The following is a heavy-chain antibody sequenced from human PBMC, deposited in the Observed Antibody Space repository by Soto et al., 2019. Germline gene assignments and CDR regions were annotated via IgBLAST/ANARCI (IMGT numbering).Heavy chain of an antibody. CDR3: ARAYYSSSWYAYGMDV. J-gene: IGHJ6*02. Sequence: GGSLRLSCAASGFTFSSYWMRWVRQAPWKGLEWVANIKQDGSEKYYVDSVKGRFTISRDNAKNSLYLQMNSLRAEDTAVYYCARAYYSSSWYAYGMDVWGQGTTVTVSS. CDR1: GFTFSSYW. V-gene: IGHV3-7*01. CDR2: IKQDGSEK. D-gene: IGHD6-13*01.